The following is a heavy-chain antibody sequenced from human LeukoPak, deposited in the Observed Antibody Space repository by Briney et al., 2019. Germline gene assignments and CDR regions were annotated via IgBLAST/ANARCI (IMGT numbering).Heavy chain of an antibody. CDR2: IYYSGSS. CDR3: ARHVDTATDYFDY. Sequence: SETLSLTCTVSGGSISSSSYYWGWIRQPPGKGLEWIGSIYYSGSSYYNPSLKSRVTISVHTSENQFSLKLSSVTAADTAVYYCARHVDTATDYFDYWGQGTLVTVSS. J-gene: IGHJ4*02. D-gene: IGHD5-18*01. CDR1: GGSISSSSYY. V-gene: IGHV4-39*01.